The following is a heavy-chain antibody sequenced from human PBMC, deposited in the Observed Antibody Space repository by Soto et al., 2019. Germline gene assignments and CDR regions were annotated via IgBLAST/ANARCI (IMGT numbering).Heavy chain of an antibody. D-gene: IGHD3-10*01. CDR1: GFTFDDYC. CDR2: IDWNGGNT. V-gene: IGHV3-20*04. J-gene: IGHJ6*02. Sequence: GGSLRLSCAASGFTFDDYCMSWVRQAPGKGLEWVSGIDWNGGNTGYADSVKGRFTISRDNAKNSLYLQMNSLRAGDTALYYCARXPTLVRGVIVYGMDVWGQGTTVTVSS. CDR3: ARXPTLVRGVIVYGMDV.